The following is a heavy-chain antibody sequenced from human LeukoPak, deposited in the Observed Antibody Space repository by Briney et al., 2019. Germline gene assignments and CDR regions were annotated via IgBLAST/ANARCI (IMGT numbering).Heavy chain of an antibody. CDR3: TSGGMVSGDY. V-gene: IGHV4-39*07. CDR2: IYYSGST. Sequence: SETLSLTCTVSGGSISSSSYYWDWIRQPPGKGLEWIGYIYYSGSTNYNPSLKSRVTISRDTSKNQFSLKLRSVTAADTAVYYCTSGGMVSGDYWGHGTLVTVSS. CDR1: GGSISSSSYY. D-gene: IGHD2-8*01. J-gene: IGHJ4*01.